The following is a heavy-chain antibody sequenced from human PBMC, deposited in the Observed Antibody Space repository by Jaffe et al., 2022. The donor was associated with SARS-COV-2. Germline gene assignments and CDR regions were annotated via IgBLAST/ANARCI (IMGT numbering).Heavy chain of an antibody. J-gene: IGHJ6*02. CDR3: ARGRCSSTSCYTDYYYGMDV. V-gene: IGHV1-8*01. CDR2: MNPNSGNT. Sequence: QVQLVQSGAEVKKPGASVKVSCKASGYTFTSYDINWVRQATGQGLEWMGWMNPNSGNTGYAQKFQGRVTMTRNTSISTAYMELSSLRSEDTAVYYCARGRCSSTSCYTDYYYGMDVWGQGTTVTVSS. CDR1: GYTFTSYD. D-gene: IGHD2-2*02.